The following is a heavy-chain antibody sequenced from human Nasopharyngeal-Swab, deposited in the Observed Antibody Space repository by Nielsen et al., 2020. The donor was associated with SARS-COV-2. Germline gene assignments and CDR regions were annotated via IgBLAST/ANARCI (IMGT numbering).Heavy chain of an antibody. CDR2: ISGSGGST. CDR3: ARERLRCGDY. V-gene: IGHV3-23*01. CDR1: GFTFSSYA. Sequence: GESLKISCAASGFTFSSYAMSWVRQAPGKGLEWVSAISGSGGSTYYADSVKGRFTISRDNSKNTLYLQMNSLRAEDTAVYYCARERLRCGDYWGQGTLVTVSS. J-gene: IGHJ4*02. D-gene: IGHD4-17*01.